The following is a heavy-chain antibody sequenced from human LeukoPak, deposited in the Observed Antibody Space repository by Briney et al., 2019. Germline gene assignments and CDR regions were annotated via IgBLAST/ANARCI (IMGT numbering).Heavy chain of an antibody. J-gene: IGHJ5*02. V-gene: IGHV4-4*07. CDR2: IYTSGST. CDR1: GGSISSYY. CDR3: ARGTLMVRGLEWFDP. D-gene: IGHD3-10*01. Sequence: SETLSLTCTVSGGSISSYYWSWIRQPAGKGLEWIGRIYTSGSTNYNPYLKSRVTMSVDTSKNQFSLKLSSVTAADTAVYYCARGTLMVRGLEWFDPWGQGTLVTVSS.